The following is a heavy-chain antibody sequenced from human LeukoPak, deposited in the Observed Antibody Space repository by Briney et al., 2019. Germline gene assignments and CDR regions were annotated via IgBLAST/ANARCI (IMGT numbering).Heavy chain of an antibody. V-gene: IGHV3-23*01. CDR2: ISGGGDST. CDR3: AKAVGSSGYFSRDAFDI. J-gene: IGHJ3*02. D-gene: IGHD3-22*01. Sequence: GGSLRLSCAASGLTFSNFAMSWVRQAPGKGLEWVSAISGGGDSTYYADSVKGRFTVSRDNSKNTLYLQMNSLRAEDTAIYYCAKAVGSSGYFSRDAFDIWGQGTMVTVSS. CDR1: GLTFSNFA.